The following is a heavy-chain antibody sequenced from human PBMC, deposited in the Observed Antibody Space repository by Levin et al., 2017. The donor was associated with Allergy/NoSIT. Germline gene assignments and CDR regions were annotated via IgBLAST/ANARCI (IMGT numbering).Heavy chain of an antibody. CDR2: IDSYGSNI. J-gene: IGHJ2*01. Sequence: GGSLRLSCAASGFTFSSYWMHWVRQAPGKGLVWVSRIDSYGSNIGYADSVKGRFTISRDSAKNTLYLQMNSLRAEDTAVYYCARELRWYFDLWGRGTLVTVSS. CDR3: ARELRWYFDL. D-gene: IGHD4-17*01. V-gene: IGHV3-74*01. CDR1: GFTFSSYW.